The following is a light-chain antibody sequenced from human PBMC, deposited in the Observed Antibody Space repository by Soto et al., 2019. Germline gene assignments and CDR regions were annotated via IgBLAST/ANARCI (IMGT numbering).Light chain of an antibody. CDR1: QSISRW. J-gene: IGKJ2*01. Sequence: DIQMTQSPSTLSASVGDRVTITCRASQSISRWLDWYQQKPGKAPKLLIYDASNLENGVPSRFSGSGSGTDFTLTISSLQPDDFATYYCQQYNSYSYTFGQGTKLEIK. CDR2: DAS. V-gene: IGKV1-5*01. CDR3: QQYNSYSYT.